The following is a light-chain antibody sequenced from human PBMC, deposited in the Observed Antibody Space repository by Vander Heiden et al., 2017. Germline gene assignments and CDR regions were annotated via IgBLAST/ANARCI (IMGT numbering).Light chain of an antibody. V-gene: IGKV4-1*01. J-gene: IGKJ4*01. CDR2: WAS. CDR1: QTLLKTSNNKIY. Sequence: DIVMTQYPVSIAVPLGERASVNCQSSQTLLKTSNNKIYLAWYQHKPGQPPKLLIYWASTRQSGVPDRFSGGGSGTDYTLTISSLQAEDVAVYYCQQYFTIPLTFGGGTKVEIK. CDR3: QQYFTIPLT.